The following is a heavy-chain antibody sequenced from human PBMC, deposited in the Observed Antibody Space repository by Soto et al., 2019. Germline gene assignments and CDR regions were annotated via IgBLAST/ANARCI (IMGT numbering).Heavy chain of an antibody. CDR1: GFSFVNYA. CDR3: AKATTNGGWLNPLDA. V-gene: IGHV3-23*01. J-gene: IGHJ5*02. D-gene: IGHD6-19*01. CDR2: LSGSGTST. Sequence: EVQLLESGGGLVQPGGSLSLSCAASGFSFVNYAMNWVRQAPGTGLEWVSGLSGSGTSTYYADSVKGRFTISRDTSRDTLFLQMNSLTADDTAVYYCAKATTNGGWLNPLDAWGQGALVTVSS.